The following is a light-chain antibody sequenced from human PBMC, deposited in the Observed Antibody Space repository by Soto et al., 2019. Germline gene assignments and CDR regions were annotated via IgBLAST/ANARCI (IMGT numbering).Light chain of an antibody. CDR3: HVWDSSSGHNI. Sequence: SYELTQPPSVSVAPGQTARISCGGNNIGRKSVHWYQQKPGRAPVVVVYDDSDRPSGIPERFSGANSGDTATLTISRVEAGDDADYYCHVWDSSSGHNIFGTGTKGTVL. V-gene: IGLV3-21*02. CDR2: DDS. J-gene: IGLJ1*01. CDR1: NIGRKS.